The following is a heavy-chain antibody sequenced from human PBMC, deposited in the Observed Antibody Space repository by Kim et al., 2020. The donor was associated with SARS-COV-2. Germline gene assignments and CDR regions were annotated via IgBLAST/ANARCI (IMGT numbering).Heavy chain of an antibody. Sequence: GGSLRLSCAASGFTFSDYYMNWIRQAPGKGLEWVSHISSSGSPIYYADSVKGRFTISRDNAKNSLYLQMNSLRAEDTAIYYCARDSPLYYKNFDYWGQGILVTVSS. CDR1: GFTFSDYY. D-gene: IGHD3-22*01. CDR2: ISSSGSPI. CDR3: ARDSPLYYKNFDY. V-gene: IGHV3-11*04. J-gene: IGHJ4*02.